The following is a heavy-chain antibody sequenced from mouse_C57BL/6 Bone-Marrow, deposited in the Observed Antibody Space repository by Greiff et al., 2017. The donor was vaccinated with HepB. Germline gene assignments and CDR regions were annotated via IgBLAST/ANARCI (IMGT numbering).Heavy chain of an antibody. CDR2: IYPGSGNT. CDR1: GYTFTDYY. J-gene: IGHJ2*01. Sequence: QVQLKESGAELVRPGASVKLSCKASGYTFTDYYINWVKQRPGQGLEWIARIYPGSGNTYYNEKFKGKATLTAEKSSSTAYMQLSSLTSEDSAVYFCARNDYDGNYFDYWGQGTTLTVSS. D-gene: IGHD2-4*01. CDR3: ARNDYDGNYFDY. V-gene: IGHV1-76*01.